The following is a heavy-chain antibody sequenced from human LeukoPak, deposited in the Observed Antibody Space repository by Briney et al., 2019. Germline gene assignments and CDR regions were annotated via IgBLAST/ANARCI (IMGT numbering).Heavy chain of an antibody. V-gene: IGHV3-23*01. CDR2: INAGGDNT. Sequence: GGSLRLSCAASGFTFISYSVNWVRQAPGKGLEWVSAINAGGDNTYYADSVKGRFTISRDNSKNTLFLQMNSLRAEDTAVYYCATKLAPDRSTSSPSNFFDYRGQGTLVTVPS. J-gene: IGHJ4*02. D-gene: IGHD2-2*01. CDR3: ATKLAPDRSTSSPSNFFDY. CDR1: GFTFISYS.